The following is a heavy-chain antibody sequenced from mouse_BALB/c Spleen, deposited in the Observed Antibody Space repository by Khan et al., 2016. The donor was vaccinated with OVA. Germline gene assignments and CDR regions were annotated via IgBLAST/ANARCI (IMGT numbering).Heavy chain of an antibody. D-gene: IGHD2-3*01. CDR1: GYSITSDYA. CDR3: ARDGSRYNYVMDY. CDR2: ISYSGTT. Sequence: EVKLLESGPGLVKPSQSLSLTCTVTGYSITSDYAWNWIRQFPGNKLEWMGYISYSGTTNYNPALKSRISITRDTSKNQFFLQLNSVTTEDTATYYCARDGSRYNYVMDYWGQGTSVTVSS. V-gene: IGHV3-2*02. J-gene: IGHJ4*01.